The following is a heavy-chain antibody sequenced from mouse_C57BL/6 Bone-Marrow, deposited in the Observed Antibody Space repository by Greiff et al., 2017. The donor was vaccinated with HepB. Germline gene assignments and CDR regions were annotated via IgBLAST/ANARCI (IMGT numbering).Heavy chain of an antibody. Sequence: VQLKQSGAELVRPGASVKLSCTASGFNIKDDYMHWVKQRPEQGLEWIGWIDPENGDTEYATKFQGKASITADTSTNTAYLQLSSLTSEDTAVYYCTTCWDYFDYWGQGTTLTVSS. V-gene: IGHV14-4*01. CDR3: TTCWDYFDY. D-gene: IGHD4-1*01. J-gene: IGHJ2*01. CDR1: GFNIKDDY. CDR2: IDPENGDT.